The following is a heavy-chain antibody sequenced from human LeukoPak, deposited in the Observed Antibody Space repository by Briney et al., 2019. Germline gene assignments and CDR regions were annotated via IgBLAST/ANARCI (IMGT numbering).Heavy chain of an antibody. D-gene: IGHD3-16*02. CDR1: GFTFSSYA. V-gene: IGHV3-23*01. J-gene: IGHJ4*02. Sequence: GGSLRLSCAASGFTFSSYAMSWVRQAPGKGLEWVSAISGSGGSTYYADSVKGRFTISRDNSKNTLYLQMNSLRAEDTAVYYCAKDLVITFGGVIVSPSFDYWGQGTLVTVSS. CDR2: ISGSGGST. CDR3: AKDLVITFGGVIVSPSFDY.